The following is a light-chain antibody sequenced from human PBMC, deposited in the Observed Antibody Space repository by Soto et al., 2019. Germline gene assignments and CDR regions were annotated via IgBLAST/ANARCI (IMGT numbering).Light chain of an antibody. CDR1: SSDVGGNKY. CDR3: ASSTSDSNV. CDR2: KVT. J-gene: IGLJ1*01. Sequence: QSVLTQPASASGSPGQSITISCTGTSSDVGGNKYVSWYQQYPGKVPKLLINKVTNRPSGVSYRFSGSKSGNTASLTISALLAEDEADYFCASSTSDSNVFGTGTKVTVL. V-gene: IGLV2-14*01.